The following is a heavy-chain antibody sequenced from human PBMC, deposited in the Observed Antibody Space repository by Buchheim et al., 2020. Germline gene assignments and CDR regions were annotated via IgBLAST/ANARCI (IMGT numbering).Heavy chain of an antibody. V-gene: IGHV1-46*03. CDR1: GYTFTSYY. J-gene: IGHJ5*02. D-gene: IGHD6-13*01. CDR2: INPSGGRP. CDR3: AHSAGTGHNWFDP. Sequence: QVQLVQSGAEVKKPGASVKVSCKASGYTFTSYYMHWVRPAPGQGLEWMGIINPSGGRPSYAQKFQGRVTMTRDTSTSPVYMELSSLRSEDTAVYYCAHSAGTGHNWFDPWGQGTL.